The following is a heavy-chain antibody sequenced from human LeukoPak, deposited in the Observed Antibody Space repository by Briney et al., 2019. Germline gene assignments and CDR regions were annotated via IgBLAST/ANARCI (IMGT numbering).Heavy chain of an antibody. V-gene: IGHV3-9*01. Sequence: GRSLRLSCAASGFTFDDYAMHWVRHAPGKGLEWVSGISWNSGSIGYADSVKGRFTISRDNAKNSLYLQMNSLRAEDTALYYCAASGSYTPARDYWGQGTLVTVSS. CDR3: AASGSYTPARDY. J-gene: IGHJ4*02. D-gene: IGHD1-26*01. CDR1: GFTFDDYA. CDR2: ISWNSGSI.